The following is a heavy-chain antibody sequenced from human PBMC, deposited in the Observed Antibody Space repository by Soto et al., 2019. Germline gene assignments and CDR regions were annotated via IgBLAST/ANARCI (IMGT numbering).Heavy chain of an antibody. D-gene: IGHD3-10*01. V-gene: IGHV4-30-2*03. CDR1: GGSISSGGYS. Sequence: TSETLSLTCAVSGGSISSGGYSWSWIRQPPGKGLEWIGYIYYSGSTYYNPSLKSRVTISVDTSKNQFSLKLSSVTAADTAVYYCTNSNWFDPWGQGTLVTVSS. CDR2: IYYSGST. CDR3: TNSNWFDP. J-gene: IGHJ5*02.